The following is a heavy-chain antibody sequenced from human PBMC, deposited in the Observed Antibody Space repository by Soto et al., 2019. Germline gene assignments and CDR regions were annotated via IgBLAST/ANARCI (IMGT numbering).Heavy chain of an antibody. D-gene: IGHD3-9*01. Sequence: SETLSLTCTVSGGSISSYYWIWIRQPPGKGLEWIGYIYYSGSTNYNPSLKSRVTISVDTSKNQFSLKLSSVTAADTAVYYCARHPGYYDILTGYTTYYFDYWGQGILVAVSS. CDR1: GGSISSYY. J-gene: IGHJ4*02. CDR3: ARHPGYYDILTGYTTYYFDY. V-gene: IGHV4-59*01. CDR2: IYYSGST.